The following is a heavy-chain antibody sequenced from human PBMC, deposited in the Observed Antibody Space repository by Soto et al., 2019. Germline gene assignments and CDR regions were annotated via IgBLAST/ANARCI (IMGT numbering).Heavy chain of an antibody. D-gene: IGHD3-3*01. CDR2: ISYDGSNK. J-gene: IGHJ6*01. CDR1: GFTFSSYA. Sequence: WVSLRLSCAASGFTFSSYAMHWVRQAPGKGLEWVAVISYDGSNKSYADSVKGRFTISRDNSKNTLYLQMNSLRAEDTAVYYCARGPEEYYDFWSGRFAPYYGMDVWGKGTTVTVSS. V-gene: IGHV3-30-3*01. CDR3: ARGPEEYYDFWSGRFAPYYGMDV.